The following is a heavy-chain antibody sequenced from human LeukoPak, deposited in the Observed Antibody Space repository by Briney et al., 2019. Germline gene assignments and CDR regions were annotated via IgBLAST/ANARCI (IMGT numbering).Heavy chain of an antibody. CDR2: ISPYNGNA. CDR1: GYTFRNYG. D-gene: IGHD3-10*01. CDR3: SRGVYYGLGSSLADY. V-gene: IGHV1-18*04. Sequence: ASVKVSCKASGYTFRNYGINWFRQAPGQGLERMGWISPYNGNANYAHKIHDRVTMTTDTSTTTAYMELRSLRSDDTAVYFCSRGVYYGLGSSLADYWGQGTLVTVSS. J-gene: IGHJ4*02.